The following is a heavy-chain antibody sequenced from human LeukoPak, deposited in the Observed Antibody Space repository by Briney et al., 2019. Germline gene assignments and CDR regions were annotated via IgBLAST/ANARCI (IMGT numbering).Heavy chain of an antibody. CDR1: GYTFTDYY. J-gene: IGHJ4*02. Sequence: ASVKVSCKASGYTFTDYYLHWVRQAPGQGLEWMGWIEPNRGGTSYGQKFRGRVTMTRDTSIKTAYMELTRLTFDDTAVYYCSRGEPYTGPSSSWNLVWGLGSLVTVST. CDR2: IEPNRGGT. CDR3: SRGEPYTGPSSSWNLV. D-gene: IGHD6-13*01. V-gene: IGHV1-2*02.